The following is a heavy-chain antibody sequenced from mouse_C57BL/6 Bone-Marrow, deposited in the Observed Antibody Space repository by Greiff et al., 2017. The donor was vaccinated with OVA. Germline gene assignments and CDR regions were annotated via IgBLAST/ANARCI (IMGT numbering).Heavy chain of an antibody. CDR3: ARVALLDYGSTSWFAY. D-gene: IGHD1-1*01. J-gene: IGHJ3*01. CDR1: GYTFTSYW. CDR2: IYPSDSET. V-gene: IGHV1-61*01. Sequence: VQLQQPGAELVRPGSSVKLSCKASGYTFTSYWMDWVKQRPEQGLEWIGNIYPSDSETHYNQQFKDKATLTVDKSSSTAYMQLSSLTSEDSAVYYCARVALLDYGSTSWFAYWGQGTLVTVSA.